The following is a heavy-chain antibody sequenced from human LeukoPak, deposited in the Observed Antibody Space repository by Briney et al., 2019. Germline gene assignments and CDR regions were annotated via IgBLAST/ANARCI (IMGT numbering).Heavy chain of an antibody. CDR2: IYHSGST. CDR3: ARSIGDIVVVPAAMNY. J-gene: IGHJ4*02. D-gene: IGHD2-2*01. CDR1: GGSISSSNW. V-gene: IGHV4-4*02. Sequence: PSETLSLTCAVSGGSISSSNWWSWVRQPPGKGLEWIGEIYHSGSTNYNPSLKSRVTISVDKSKNQFSLKLSSVTAADTAVYYCARSIGDIVVVPAAMNYWGQGTLVTVSS.